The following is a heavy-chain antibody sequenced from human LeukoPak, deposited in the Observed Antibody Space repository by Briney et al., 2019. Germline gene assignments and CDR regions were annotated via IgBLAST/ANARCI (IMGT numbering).Heavy chain of an antibody. CDR1: GFTFRNFA. CDR2: IGGGDT. Sequence: GGSLRLSCSASGFTFRNFAISWVGQAPGKGLDWVYSIGGGDTHYADSVKGRFTISRDDSRSTVDLQMSSLRAEDTAVYYCAKDGQSFNSMYDYFDSWGQGTLVTVSS. CDR3: AKDGQSFNSMYDYFDS. V-gene: IGHV3-23*01. J-gene: IGHJ4*02. D-gene: IGHD2-8*01.